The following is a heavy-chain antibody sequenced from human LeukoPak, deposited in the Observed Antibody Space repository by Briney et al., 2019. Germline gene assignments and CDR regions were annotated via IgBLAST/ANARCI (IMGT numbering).Heavy chain of an antibody. D-gene: IGHD4-23*01. CDR3: AKDWTTVVTPKGYYFDS. V-gene: IGHV3-23*01. CDR1: GFSFNNYA. CDR2: ISTTGGST. Sequence: GGSLRLSGAASGFSFNNYAMSWVRQAPGKGLEWVSAISTTGGSTYYADSVKGRFTVSRDNSKNTLSLQMDSLRVEDTALYYCAKDWTTVVTPKGYYFDSWGQGTLVTVSS. J-gene: IGHJ4*02.